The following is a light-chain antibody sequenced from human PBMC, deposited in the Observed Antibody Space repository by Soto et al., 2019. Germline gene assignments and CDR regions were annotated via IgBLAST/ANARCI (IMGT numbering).Light chain of an antibody. CDR1: SGSVSTNYY. V-gene: IGLV8-61*01. J-gene: IGLJ3*02. CDR3: VLYMGSGIWV. CDR2: STN. Sequence: QTEVTQEPSFSVSPGGTVTLTCGLSSGSVSTNYYPSWYQQTPGQAPRTLIYSTNTRSSGVPDRFSGSILGNKAALTITGAQADDESDYYCVLYMGSGIWVFGGGTKLTVL.